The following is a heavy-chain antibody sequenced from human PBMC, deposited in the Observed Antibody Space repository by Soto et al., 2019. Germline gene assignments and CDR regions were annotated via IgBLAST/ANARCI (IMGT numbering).Heavy chain of an antibody. J-gene: IGHJ4*02. D-gene: IGHD3-10*01. Sequence: QVQLVQSGAEVKKPGSSVKVSCTASGGIFSTYAISWLRQAPGQGLEWMGGIIPIFGTPNYAQRFQGRVTITADESTTTSYRELSRLKSEDKAVYYCARDRDDYGSGNYYNRIDFWGQGTLVTVSS. V-gene: IGHV1-69*01. CDR2: IIPIFGTP. CDR1: GGIFSTYA. CDR3: ARDRDDYGSGNYYNRIDF.